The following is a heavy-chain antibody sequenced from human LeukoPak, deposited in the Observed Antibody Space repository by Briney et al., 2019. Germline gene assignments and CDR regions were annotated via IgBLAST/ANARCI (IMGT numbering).Heavy chain of an antibody. CDR2: IYSSGST. D-gene: IGHD4-17*01. J-gene: IGHJ4*02. V-gene: IGHV4-4*08. CDR3: VRVAVPEKYFVY. CDR1: GDFISSDY. Sequence: SETLSPTCTVSGDFISSDYWTWIRQPPGKGLEWIGYIYSSGSTNYNPSLKSRVTISLDTSKNQFSLKLSSVTAADTAVYYCVRVAVPEKYFVYWGQGILVTVSS.